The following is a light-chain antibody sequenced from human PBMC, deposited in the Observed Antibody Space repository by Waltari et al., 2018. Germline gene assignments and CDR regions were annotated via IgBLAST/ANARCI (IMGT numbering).Light chain of an antibody. J-gene: IGKJ4*01. CDR1: QTISTY. V-gene: IGKV1-39*01. CDR2: AAS. Sequence: DSPMTQSPSSLSASGGDRVTIPCRASQTISTYLNWYQQKPGTAPKLLIYAASTLQRGVPSRVSGSGSGTDFALTISSLQPEDSATYYCQQTYSTPLTFGGGTKVDIK. CDR3: QQTYSTPLT.